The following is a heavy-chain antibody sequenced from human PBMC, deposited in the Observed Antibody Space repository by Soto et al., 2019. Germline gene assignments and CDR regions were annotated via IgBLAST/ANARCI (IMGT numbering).Heavy chain of an antibody. CDR1: GFTFSDYY. J-gene: IGHJ6*02. D-gene: IGHD6-6*01. CDR3: ARDVYRYSSSSPEDV. CDR2: ISSSSRTT. V-gene: IGHV3-11*06. Sequence: GSLRLSCAASGFTFSDYYMSWIRQAPGKGLDWVACISSSSRTTKYGDSVKGRFTISRDNAKNSLFLQMNSLRGEDTAVYYCARDVYRYSSSSPEDVWGQGTTVTVSS.